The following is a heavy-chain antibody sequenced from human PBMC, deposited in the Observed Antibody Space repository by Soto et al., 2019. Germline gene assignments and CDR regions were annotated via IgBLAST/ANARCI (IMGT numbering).Heavy chain of an antibody. CDR3: ARAQVPAAHDY. V-gene: IGHV3-7*01. D-gene: IGHD2-2*01. J-gene: IGHJ4*02. Sequence: GESLKISCAASGFTFSSYWMSWVRQAPGKGLEWVANIKQDGSEKYYVDSVKGRFTISRDNAKNSLYLQMNSLRAEDTAVYYCARAQVPAAHDYWGQGTLVTVSS. CDR1: GFTFSSYW. CDR2: IKQDGSEK.